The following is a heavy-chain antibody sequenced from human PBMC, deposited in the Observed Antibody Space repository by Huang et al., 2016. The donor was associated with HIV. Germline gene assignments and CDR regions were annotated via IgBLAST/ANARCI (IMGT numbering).Heavy chain of an antibody. Sequence: QLLLQESGPGLVKPSEALALPCAVSGGSIRSSDYHWGWIRQPPGKGLEWIGSSYYKGSTHSSPSLKSLVTIAVDTSKNLFFLNLTSMTAADTAVYYCARHREGPVAYYSGWGSHLNYMDVWGRGRTVVVSS. V-gene: IGHV4-39*01. D-gene: IGHD3-10*01. J-gene: IGHJ6*03. CDR3: ARHREGPVAYYSGWGSHLNYMDV. CDR1: GGSIRSSDYH. CDR2: SYYKGST.